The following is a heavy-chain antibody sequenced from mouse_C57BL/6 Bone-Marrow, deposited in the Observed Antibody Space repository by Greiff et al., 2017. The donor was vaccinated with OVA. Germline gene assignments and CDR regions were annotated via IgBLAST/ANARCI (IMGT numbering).Heavy chain of an antibody. Sequence: EVKVVESGGGLVQSGRSLRLSCATSGFTFSDFYMEWVRQAPGKGLEWIAARRNKANDYTTEYSASVKGRFIVSRDTSQSILSLQMNARRAEDTAIYYCARDNWDWYFDVWGTGTTVTVSS. J-gene: IGHJ1*03. CDR3: ARDNWDWYFDV. CDR2: RRNKANDYTT. V-gene: IGHV7-1*01. D-gene: IGHD4-1*01. CDR1: GFTFSDFY.